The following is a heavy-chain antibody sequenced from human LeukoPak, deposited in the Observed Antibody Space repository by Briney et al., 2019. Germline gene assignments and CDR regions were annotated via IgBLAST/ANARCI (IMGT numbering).Heavy chain of an antibody. CDR2: MNSDGSSI. Sequence: GGSLRLSCAASGFTFGRYWMHWVRQASGEGLEWVSRMNSDGSSISYADSVKGRFTMSRDNAKNTLYLQMNSLRVEDTAVYYCARVAGGCSTTNCLFDYWGQGTLVTVSS. CDR1: GFTFGRYW. CDR3: ARVAGGCSTTNCLFDY. V-gene: IGHV3-74*01. J-gene: IGHJ4*02. D-gene: IGHD2-2*01.